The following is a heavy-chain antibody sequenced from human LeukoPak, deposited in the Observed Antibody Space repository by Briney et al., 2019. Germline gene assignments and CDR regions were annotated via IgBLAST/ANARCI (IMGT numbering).Heavy chain of an antibody. J-gene: IGHJ3*02. CDR1: GFTFSDYY. Sequence: GGSLRLSCAASGFTFSDYYMSWIRQAPGKGLEWVSYISSSGSTIYYADSVKGRFTISRDNAKNSLYLQMNSLRAEDTAVYYCARDPSLTGAYDAVDIWGQGTMVTVSS. CDR3: ARDPSLTGAYDAVDI. V-gene: IGHV3-11*04. CDR2: ISSSGSTI. D-gene: IGHD7-27*01.